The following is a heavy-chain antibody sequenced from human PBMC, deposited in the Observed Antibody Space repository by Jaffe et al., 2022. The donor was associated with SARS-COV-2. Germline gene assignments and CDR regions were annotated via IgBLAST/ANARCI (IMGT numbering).Heavy chain of an antibody. CDR2: FDPEDGVI. CDR3: ATELTVAMLLGQRAVAFDM. J-gene: IGHJ3*02. D-gene: IGHD5-12*01. V-gene: IGHV1-24*01. Sequence: QVYLAQSGAEVRKPGASVKVSCKVSGDSLTQFSMHWVRQPPGKGLEWMGGFDPEDGVIIYAQKFQGRVTMTEDTSTDTAYMELISLRSDDTAVYYCATELTVAMLLGQRAVAFDMWGQGTMVIVSS. CDR1: GDSLTQFS.